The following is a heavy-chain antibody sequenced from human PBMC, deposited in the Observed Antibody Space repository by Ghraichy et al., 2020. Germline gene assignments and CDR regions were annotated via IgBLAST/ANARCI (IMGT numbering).Heavy chain of an antibody. J-gene: IGHJ6*03. Sequence: GEALNISCKGSGYTFTTYWIGWVRQMPGKGLEWMGIISPGDSHTRYSPSFQGHVTISADKSISTAYLQWSSLKASDTAMYYCARADYYGSGSQGSYYMDVWGNGTTVTVSS. CDR1: GYTFTTYW. V-gene: IGHV5-51*01. D-gene: IGHD3-10*01. CDR2: ISPGDSHT. CDR3: ARADYYGSGSQGSYYMDV.